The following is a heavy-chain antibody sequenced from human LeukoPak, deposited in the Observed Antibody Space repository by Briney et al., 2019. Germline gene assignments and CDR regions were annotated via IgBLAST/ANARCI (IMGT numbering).Heavy chain of an antibody. CDR3: ARDGGASRDGYNPAFDI. CDR2: IYYSGST. Sequence: SETLSLTCTVSGGSISSYYWSWIRQPPGKGLEWIGYIYYSGSTNYNPSLKSRVTISVDTSKNQFSLKLSSVTAADTAVYYCARDGGASRDGYNPAFDIWGKGTMVTVSS. D-gene: IGHD5-24*01. CDR1: GGSISSYY. V-gene: IGHV4-59*01. J-gene: IGHJ3*02.